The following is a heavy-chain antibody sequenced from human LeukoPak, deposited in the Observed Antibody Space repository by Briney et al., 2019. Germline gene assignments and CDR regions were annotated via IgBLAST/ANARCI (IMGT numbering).Heavy chain of an antibody. D-gene: IGHD6-25*01. J-gene: IGHJ4*02. CDR2: ISGSGSST. CDR1: GFTFSSYA. Sequence: PGGSLRLSCAASGFTFSSYAMSWVRQAPGKGLEWDSAISGSGSSTYYAGSVRGRFTTSRDNSKRTVYLQMNSLRVEDTAVYYCAPLAANIFDYWGQGTLVTASS. V-gene: IGHV3-23*01. CDR3: APLAANIFDY.